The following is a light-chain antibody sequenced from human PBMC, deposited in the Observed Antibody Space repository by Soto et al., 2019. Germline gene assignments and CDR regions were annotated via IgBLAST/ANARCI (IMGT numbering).Light chain of an antibody. V-gene: IGKV1-5*03. J-gene: IGKJ1*01. CDR3: QQVYRYPWT. CDR2: KAS. CDR1: QSVDTC. Sequence: DIQMTQSPSTLSASVGDRVTITCRASQSVDTCLAWYQQKPGKAPHLLIYKASSLETGVTSRCSGSGSVKEFPLTISSLQHDDFATYYCQQVYRYPWTFGQGTKVEIK.